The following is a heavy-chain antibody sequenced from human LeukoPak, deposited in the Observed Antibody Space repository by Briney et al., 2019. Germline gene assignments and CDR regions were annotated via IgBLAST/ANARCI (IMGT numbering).Heavy chain of an antibody. D-gene: IGHD2-2*01. CDR2: ISGSGGST. CDR3: AREEYCSSTSCRRYYYYGMDV. CDR1: GFTFSSYA. J-gene: IGHJ6*02. V-gene: IGHV3-23*01. Sequence: GGSLRLSCAASGFTFSSYAMSWVRQAPGKGLEWVSAISGSGGSTYYADSVKGRFTISRDNSKNTLYLQMNSLRAEDTAVYYCAREEYCSSTSCRRYYYYGMDVWGQGTTVTVSS.